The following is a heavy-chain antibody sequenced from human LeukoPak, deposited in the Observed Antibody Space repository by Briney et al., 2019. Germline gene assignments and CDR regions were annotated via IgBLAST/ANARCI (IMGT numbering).Heavy chain of an antibody. J-gene: IGHJ4*02. CDR1: GGSFSGYY. CDR3: ARRVGYDSSGYEFDY. Sequence: SETLSLTCAVYGGSFSGYYWSWIRQPPGKGLEWFGEINHSGSTNYNPSLKSRVTISVDTSKNQFSLKLSSVTAADTAVYYCARRVGYDSSGYEFDYWGQGTLVTVSS. D-gene: IGHD3-22*01. V-gene: IGHV4-34*01. CDR2: INHSGST.